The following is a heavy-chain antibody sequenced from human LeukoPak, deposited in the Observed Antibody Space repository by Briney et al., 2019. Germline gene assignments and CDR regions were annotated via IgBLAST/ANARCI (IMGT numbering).Heavy chain of an antibody. CDR3: ARHLVLRYFRRGEYYFDY. J-gene: IGHJ4*02. CDR2: INHSGST. Sequence: SETLSLTCAVYGGSFSGYYWSWIRQPPGKGLEWIGEINHSGSTNYNPSLKSRVTISVDTSKNQFSLKLSSVTAADTAVYYCARHLVLRYFRRGEYYFDYWGQGTLVTVSS. V-gene: IGHV4-34*01. D-gene: IGHD3-9*01. CDR1: GGSFSGYY.